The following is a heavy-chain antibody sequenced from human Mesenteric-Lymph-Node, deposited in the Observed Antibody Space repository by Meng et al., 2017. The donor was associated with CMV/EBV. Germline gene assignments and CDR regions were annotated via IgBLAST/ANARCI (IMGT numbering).Heavy chain of an antibody. J-gene: IGHJ4*02. D-gene: IGHD6-19*01. CDR2: IYSGGST. CDR3: ARGTRQWPYYFDY. V-gene: IGHV3-53*01. CDR1: GFTVSSNY. Sequence: LSLTCAASGFTVSSNYMTWVRQAPGKGLEWVSVIYSGGSTYYADSVKGRFTISRDNSKNTLYLQMNSLRAEDTAVYYCARGTRQWPYYFDYWGQGTLVTVSS.